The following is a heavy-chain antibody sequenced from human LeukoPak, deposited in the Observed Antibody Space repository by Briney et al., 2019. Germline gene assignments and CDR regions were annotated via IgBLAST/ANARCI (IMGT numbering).Heavy chain of an antibody. D-gene: IGHD3-10*01. V-gene: IGHV1-8*01. CDR3: ARVRGYAGTEVDY. Sequence: ASVKVSCKASGYTFTSYDINWVRQATGQGLEWMGWMNPNSDNTGYAQKFQGRVTMTRNTSISTAYMELSSLRSEDTAVYYCARVRGYAGTEVDYWGQGTLVTVSS. CDR1: GYTFTSYD. J-gene: IGHJ4*02. CDR2: MNPNSDNT.